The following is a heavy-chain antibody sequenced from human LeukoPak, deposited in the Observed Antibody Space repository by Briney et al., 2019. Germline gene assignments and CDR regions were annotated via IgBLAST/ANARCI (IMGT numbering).Heavy chain of an antibody. CDR2: IDKDGRST. CDR3: ATWAFYHSLDV. CDR1: GFTLGAFA. V-gene: IGHV3-43*02. J-gene: IGHJ6*02. D-gene: IGHD1-26*01. Sequence: GGSLRLSCAASGFTLGAFAMHWVRQAPGKGLEWVSLIDKDGRSTYYADSVKGRFTISRDNSKSSLYLQMNSLRTEDTALYYCATWAFYHSLDVWGQGTTVIVSS.